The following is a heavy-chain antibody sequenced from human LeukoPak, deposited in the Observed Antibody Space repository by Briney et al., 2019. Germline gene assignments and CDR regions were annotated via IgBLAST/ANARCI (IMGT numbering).Heavy chain of an antibody. V-gene: IGHV4-59*12. CDR2: SDNRGST. CDR1: GRTISSYY. CDR3: AREAVVVPAAMDYYYMDV. Sequence: SETLSLNCTVSGRTISSYYWSWLRHPPGKGLEWSGYSDNRGSTNDNPPLKSRDTISVGTSKNQFSLTLSSVTAAHTAVYYCAREAVVVPAAMDYYYMDVWGKGTTVTVSS. J-gene: IGHJ6*03. D-gene: IGHD2-2*01.